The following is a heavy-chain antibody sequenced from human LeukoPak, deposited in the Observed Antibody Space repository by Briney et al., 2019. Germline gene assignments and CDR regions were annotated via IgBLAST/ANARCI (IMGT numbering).Heavy chain of an antibody. CDR3: AKDGDAYTEFYYYYMDV. D-gene: IGHD5-24*01. V-gene: IGHV3-33*06. Sequence: PGGSLRLSCAVSGFTFSDYGLHWVRQAPGKGLEWVALIWHDGSNKYYADSVMGRFTISRDNSKTTLYLQMNSLRAEDTAIYYCAKDGDAYTEFYYYYMDVWGKGTTVTVSS. CDR1: GFTFSDYG. CDR2: IWHDGSNK. J-gene: IGHJ6*03.